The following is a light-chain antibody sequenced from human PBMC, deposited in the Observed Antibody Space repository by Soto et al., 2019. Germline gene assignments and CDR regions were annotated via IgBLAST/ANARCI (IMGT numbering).Light chain of an antibody. CDR3: QKYNSAPLT. J-gene: IGKJ4*02. Sequence: DIQVTHSPSSLSASLGNKVTITCRANQAIGVYLAWFQQQPGKVPKLLIYAASALQSGVSSRFSGSGSGTDFTLTISSLQPEDIATYYCQKYNSAPLTFGGGTKVDIK. V-gene: IGKV1-27*01. CDR1: QAIGVY. CDR2: AAS.